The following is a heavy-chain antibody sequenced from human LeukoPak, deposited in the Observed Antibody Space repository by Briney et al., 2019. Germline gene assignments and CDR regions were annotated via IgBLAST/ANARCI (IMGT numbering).Heavy chain of an antibody. CDR1: GDRVSSNSVG. J-gene: IGHJ5*02. V-gene: IGHV6-1*01. CDR2: TYYGSKWYT. CDR3: ARGGFRRSMGWFDP. D-gene: IGHD6-25*01. Sequence: SQTLSLTCAISGDRVSSNSVGWNWISQSPSRGLEWLGRTYYGSKWYTDYAVSVISRITINVDTSKNQFSLQLHPVTPEDTAVYYCARGGFRRSMGWFDPWGEGTLVTVSS.